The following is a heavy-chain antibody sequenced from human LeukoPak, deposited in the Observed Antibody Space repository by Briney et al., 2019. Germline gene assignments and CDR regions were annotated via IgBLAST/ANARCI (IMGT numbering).Heavy chain of an antibody. D-gene: IGHD4-17*01. CDR3: ARSRDYEY. CDR1: GFTFSSYA. Sequence: PGGSLRLSCAASGFTFSSYAMHRVRQAPGKGLEYVSAISSNRGSTYYANSVKGRFTISRDNSKNTLYLQMGSLRAEDMAVYYCARSRDYEYWGQGTLVTVSS. V-gene: IGHV3-64*01. J-gene: IGHJ4*02. CDR2: ISSNRGST.